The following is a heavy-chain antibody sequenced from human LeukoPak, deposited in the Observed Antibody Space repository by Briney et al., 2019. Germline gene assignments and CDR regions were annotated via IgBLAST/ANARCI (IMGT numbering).Heavy chain of an antibody. D-gene: IGHD3-10*01. CDR2: IYYSGST. CDR1: GGSISSYY. V-gene: IGHV4-59*08. Sequence: SETLSLTCTVSGGSISSYYWSWIRQPPGKGLEWIGYIYYSGSTNYNPSLKSRVTISVDTSKNQFSLKLSSVTAADTAVYYCARHVGFITMVRGVIWWFDPWGQGTLVTVSS. CDR3: ARHVGFITMVRGVIWWFDP. J-gene: IGHJ5*02.